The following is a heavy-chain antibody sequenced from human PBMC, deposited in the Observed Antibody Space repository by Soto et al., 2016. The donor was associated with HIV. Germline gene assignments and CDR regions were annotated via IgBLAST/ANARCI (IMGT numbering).Heavy chain of an antibody. CDR2: ISGSGGST. CDR3: AKDRGTMVRGVTLYYYYYGMDV. D-gene: IGHD3-10*01. Sequence: EVQLLESGGGLVQPGGSLRLSCAASGFTFSSYAMSWVRQAPGKGLEWVSAISGSGGSTYYADSVKGRFTISRDNSKNTLYLQMNSLRAEDTAVYYCAKDRGTMVRGVTLYYYYYGMDVWGQGDHSHRLL. J-gene: IGHJ6*02. V-gene: IGHV3-23*01. CDR1: GFTFSSYA.